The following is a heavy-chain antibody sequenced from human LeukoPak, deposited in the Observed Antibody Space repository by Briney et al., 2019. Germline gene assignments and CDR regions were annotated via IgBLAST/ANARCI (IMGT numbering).Heavy chain of an antibody. CDR2: MNHSGST. J-gene: IGHJ6*02. CDR3: ARYCSSTSCHDYYFYYAMDA. Sequence: SETLSLTCGVYGGSFSGYYWSCIRQSPGKGLEWIGEMNHSGSTNYNPSLKSRITISIDTPKNQFSLELSSVTAADTAVYYCARYCSSTSCHDYYFYYAMDAWGQGTTVTVSS. D-gene: IGHD2-2*01. V-gene: IGHV4-34*01. CDR1: GGSFSGYY.